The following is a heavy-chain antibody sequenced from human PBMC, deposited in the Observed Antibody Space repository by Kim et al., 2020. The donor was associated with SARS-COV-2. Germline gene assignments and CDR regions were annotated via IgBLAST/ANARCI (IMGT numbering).Heavy chain of an antibody. J-gene: IGHJ6*02. V-gene: IGHV1-24*01. Sequence: ASVKVSCKLSGHTLSELSMHWVRQEPGKGLEWMGGLHPEDGEPIYARKFQGRVTMTEDTSIDTAYMELSSLRSEDTAVYYCATSVVSVSYGMDVWGQGTTVTVSS. D-gene: IGHD2-15*01. CDR1: GHTLSELS. CDR2: LHPEDGEP. CDR3: ATSVVSVSYGMDV.